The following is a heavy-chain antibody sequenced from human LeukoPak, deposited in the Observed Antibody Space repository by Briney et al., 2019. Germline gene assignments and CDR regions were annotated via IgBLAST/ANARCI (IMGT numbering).Heavy chain of an antibody. Sequence: GGSLRLPCAVSGFTVSSNYMGWVRQPPGKGLEWVSLIYSGGATYYADSVKGRFTISRDNSKNMLYLQMNSLRAEDTAVYYCARRGSGWEDGYFDLWGRGTLVTVSS. CDR2: IYSGGAT. CDR3: ARRGSGWEDGYFDL. V-gene: IGHV3-53*01. J-gene: IGHJ2*01. D-gene: IGHD6-19*01. CDR1: GFTVSSNY.